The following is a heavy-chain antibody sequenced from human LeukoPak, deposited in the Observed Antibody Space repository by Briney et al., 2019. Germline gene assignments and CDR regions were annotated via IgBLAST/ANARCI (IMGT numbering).Heavy chain of an antibody. J-gene: IGHJ4*02. D-gene: IGHD2-21*02. V-gene: IGHV1-69*06. CDR1: GGTFSSYA. CDR3: ARGLRAYCGGDCYSGLNY. Sequence: ASVKVSCKASGGTFSSYAISWVRQAPGQGLEWMGGIIPIFGTANYAQKFQGRVTITADKSTSTAYMELSSLRSEDTAVYYCARGLRAYCGGDCYSGLNYWGQGTLVTVSS. CDR2: IIPIFGTA.